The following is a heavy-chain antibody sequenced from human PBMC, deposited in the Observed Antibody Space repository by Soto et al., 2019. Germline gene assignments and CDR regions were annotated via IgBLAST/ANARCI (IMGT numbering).Heavy chain of an antibody. CDR1: GYTFTSYG. CDR3: ARDGSSAPFYYYYGMDV. Sequence: ASVKVSCKASGYTFTSYGISWVRQAPGQGLEWMGWISAYNGNTNYAQKLQGRVTMTTDTSTSTAYMELRSLRSDDTAVYYCARDGSSAPFYYYYGMDVWGQGTTVTVSS. V-gene: IGHV1-18*01. D-gene: IGHD6-6*01. CDR2: ISAYNGNT. J-gene: IGHJ6*02.